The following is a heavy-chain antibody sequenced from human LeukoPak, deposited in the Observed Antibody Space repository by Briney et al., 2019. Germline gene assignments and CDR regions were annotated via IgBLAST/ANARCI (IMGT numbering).Heavy chain of an antibody. CDR1: GGSFSGYY. CDR2: INHSGST. Sequence: SETLSLTCAVYGGSFSGYYGSWIRQPPGKGLEWIGEINHSGSTNYNPSLKSRVTISVDTSKNQFSLKLSSVTAADTAVYYCARVGGAMADAFDIWGQGTMVTVSS. D-gene: IGHD3-16*01. V-gene: IGHV4-34*01. J-gene: IGHJ3*02. CDR3: ARVGGAMADAFDI.